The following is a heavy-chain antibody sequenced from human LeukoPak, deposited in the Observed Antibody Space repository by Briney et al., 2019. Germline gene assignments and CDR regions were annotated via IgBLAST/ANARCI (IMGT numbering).Heavy chain of an antibody. J-gene: IGHJ5*02. CDR1: GYTLTELS. D-gene: IGHD2-2*01. V-gene: IGHV1-24*01. CDR3: ATLLNRYCSSTSCYRGNWFDP. Sequence: ASVKVSCKVSGYTLTELSTHWVRQAPGKGLEWMGGFDPEDGETIYAQKSQGRVTMTEDTSTDTAYMELSSLRSEDTAVYYCATLLNRYCSSTSCYRGNWFDPWGQGTLVTVSS. CDR2: FDPEDGET.